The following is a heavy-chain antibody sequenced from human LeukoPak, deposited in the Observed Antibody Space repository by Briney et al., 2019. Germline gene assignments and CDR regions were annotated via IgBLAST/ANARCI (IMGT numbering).Heavy chain of an antibody. Sequence: PGGSLRLSCAASGFTFSSYAMYWVRQAPGKGLEWVAFIRYDGNKKYYADSVKGRFTISRDNSKNTLYLQMNSLTSEDTAVYYCAKLLLETAGVGGEFDYWGQGTLVTVSS. V-gene: IGHV3-30*02. CDR2: IRYDGNKK. CDR1: GFTFSSYA. J-gene: IGHJ4*02. CDR3: AKLLLETAGVGGEFDY. D-gene: IGHD5-18*01.